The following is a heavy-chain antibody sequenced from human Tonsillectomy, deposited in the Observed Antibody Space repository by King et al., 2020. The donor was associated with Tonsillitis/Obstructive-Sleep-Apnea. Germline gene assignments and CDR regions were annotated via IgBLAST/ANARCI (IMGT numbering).Heavy chain of an antibody. CDR3: AHSPEYDFWSGFPKDWFDP. D-gene: IGHD3-3*01. CDR1: GFSLSTSGVG. Sequence: ITLKESGPTLVKPTQTLTLTCTFSGFSLSTSGVGVGWIRQPPGKALEWLALIYWDDDKRYSPSLMSRLTITKDTSKNQVVLTMTNMDPVDTATYYCAHSPEYDFWSGFPKDWFDPWGQGTLVTVSS. J-gene: IGHJ5*02. V-gene: IGHV2-5*02. CDR2: IYWDDDK.